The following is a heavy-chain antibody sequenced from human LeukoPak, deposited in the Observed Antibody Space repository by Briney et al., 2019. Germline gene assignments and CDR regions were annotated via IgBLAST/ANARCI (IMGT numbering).Heavy chain of an antibody. CDR3: ARENPSGYYNRPIDY. Sequence: SSQTLSLTCAVSGGSISSGGYSWSWIRQPPGKGLEWIGHIYHSGSTYYNPSLKSRVTISVDRSKSQFSLKLSSVTAADTAIYYCARENPSGYYNRPIDYWGQGTLVTVSS. CDR2: IYHSGST. V-gene: IGHV4-30-2*01. D-gene: IGHD3-22*01. J-gene: IGHJ4*02. CDR1: GGSISSGGYS.